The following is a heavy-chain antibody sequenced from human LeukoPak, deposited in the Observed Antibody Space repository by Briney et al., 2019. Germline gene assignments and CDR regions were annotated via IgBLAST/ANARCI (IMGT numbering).Heavy chain of an antibody. V-gene: IGHV3-33*01. CDR1: GFTISSYG. Sequence: GRSLRLSCAASGFTISSYGMHWVRQAPDKGLEWVAVIWYDGSNKYYADSVKGRFTIFRDNSKNTLYLQMNSLRAEDTAVYYCARDRFGYGGNSDYWGQGTLVTVSS. J-gene: IGHJ4*02. CDR3: ARDRFGYGGNSDY. CDR2: IWYDGSNK. D-gene: IGHD4-23*01.